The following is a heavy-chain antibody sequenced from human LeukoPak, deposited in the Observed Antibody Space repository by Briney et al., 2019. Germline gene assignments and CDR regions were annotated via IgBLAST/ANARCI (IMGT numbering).Heavy chain of an antibody. CDR1: GASFSGYY. J-gene: IGHJ4*02. CDR3: AKRTGDNSGQFDY. CDR2: INGGGRHT. D-gene: IGHD4-23*01. Sequence: ETLSLTCAVYGASFSGYYWSWIRQTPGKGLQWVSAINGGGRHTYYADFAKGRFTISRDNSRNTLYLQMNSLRAEDTALYYCAKRTGDNSGQFDYWGQGTLVTVSS. V-gene: IGHV3-23*01.